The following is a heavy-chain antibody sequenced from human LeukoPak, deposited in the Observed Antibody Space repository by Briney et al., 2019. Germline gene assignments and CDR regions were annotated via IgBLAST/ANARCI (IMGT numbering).Heavy chain of an antibody. CDR2: INQDGSKR. J-gene: IGHJ4*02. D-gene: IGHD5-24*01. CDR1: GFTFSDYW. CDR3: ARNRGWQQFDY. Sequence: GGSLRLSCAASGFTFSDYWVDWVRQAPGRGLEWVANINQDGSKRNYLESVKGRSIISRDNAKNPLYLQMNNLRAEDTAVFYCARNRGWQQFDYWGQGTLVTVSS. V-gene: IGHV3-7*03.